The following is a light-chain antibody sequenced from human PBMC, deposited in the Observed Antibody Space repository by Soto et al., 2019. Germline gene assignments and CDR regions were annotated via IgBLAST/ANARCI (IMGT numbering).Light chain of an antibody. Sequence: DIQMTQSPSSLFASVGDRVATACQATQDINIYLNWYQQKPGKAPNLLIYDASNLEIGVPSRFSGSGSGTHFTFTISSLQPEDIGTYYCQQYDILPITFGRGTRLEIK. J-gene: IGKJ5*01. V-gene: IGKV1-33*01. CDR2: DAS. CDR3: QQYDILPIT. CDR1: QDINIY.